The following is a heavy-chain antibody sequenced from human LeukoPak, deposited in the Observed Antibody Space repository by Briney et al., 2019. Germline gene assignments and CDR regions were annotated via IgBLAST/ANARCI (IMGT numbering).Heavy chain of an antibody. Sequence: SETLSLTCTVSGGSISGYYWSWIRQPPGKGLEWIGYIYYSGSTNYNPSLKSRVTISVGTPKNQFSLKLSSVTAADTAVYYCARVENYYDSRGFDYWGQGTLVTVSS. V-gene: IGHV4-59*01. J-gene: IGHJ4*02. CDR3: ARVENYYDSRGFDY. CDR2: IYYSGST. CDR1: GGSISGYY. D-gene: IGHD3-22*01.